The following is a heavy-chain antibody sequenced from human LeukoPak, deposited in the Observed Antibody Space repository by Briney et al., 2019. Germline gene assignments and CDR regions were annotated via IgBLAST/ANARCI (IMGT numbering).Heavy chain of an antibody. CDR1: GASISSGNYY. Sequence: SETLSLTCIVSGASISSGNYYWTWIRQPAGKGLEWIGRLHTTGGTNYNPSFKSRLSISGDTSKNQFSLQLSSVIAADTAVYYCARYSGYDDAFDVWGQGAMVTVSS. CDR3: ARYSGYDDAFDV. CDR2: LHTTGGT. J-gene: IGHJ3*01. V-gene: IGHV4-61*02. D-gene: IGHD5-12*01.